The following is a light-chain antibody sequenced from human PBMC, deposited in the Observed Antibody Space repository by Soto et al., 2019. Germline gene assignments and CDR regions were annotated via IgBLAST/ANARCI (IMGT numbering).Light chain of an antibody. V-gene: IGKV1-39*01. CDR3: QQTYSASPWT. CDR2: RAS. Sequence: DIQMTQSPSSLSASVGDRVTISCRASQSISTYLNWYQQKPGTAPRLLIYRASSVKSGVPPRFSGSGSGRDFTLTISSLRPEDIATYFCQQTYSASPWTFGQGTNV. J-gene: IGKJ1*01. CDR1: QSISTY.